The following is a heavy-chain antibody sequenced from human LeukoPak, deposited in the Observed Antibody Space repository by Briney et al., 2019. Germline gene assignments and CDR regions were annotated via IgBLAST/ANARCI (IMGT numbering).Heavy chain of an antibody. CDR2: ISPYNGDT. CDR1: GYTFTSYG. J-gene: IGHJ4*02. CDR3: AGRMYSSGWYYFDY. D-gene: IGHD6-19*01. V-gene: IGHV1-18*01. Sequence: ASVKVSCKASGYTFTSYGISWVRQAPGQGLEWMGWISPYNGDTNYAQKLQGRVTMTTDTSTSTAYMELRSLRSDDTAVYYCAGRMYSSGWYYFDYWGQGTLVTVSS.